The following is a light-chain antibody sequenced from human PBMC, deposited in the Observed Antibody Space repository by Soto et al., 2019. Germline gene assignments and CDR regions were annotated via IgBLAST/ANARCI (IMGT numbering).Light chain of an antibody. CDR1: QSVSSN. J-gene: IGKJ1*01. V-gene: IGKV3-15*01. CDR2: GAS. Sequence: EIVMTQSPATLSVSPWERATFSCMASQSVSSNLAWYQQKPGQAPRLLIYGASIRATGIPARFSGSGSGTEFTLTISSLQSEDFAVYYCQHYNNWPPWTFGQGTKVDIK. CDR3: QHYNNWPPWT.